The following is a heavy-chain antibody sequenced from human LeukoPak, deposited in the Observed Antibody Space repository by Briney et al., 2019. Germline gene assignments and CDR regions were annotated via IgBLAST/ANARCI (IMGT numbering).Heavy chain of an antibody. CDR2: ITGDGSST. V-gene: IGHV3-74*01. Sequence: GGSLRLSCAASGFTFSTYWMHWVRQAPGKGLVWVSRITGDGSSTTYADSVKGRFTISRDNAKNTLYLQMNSLTAEDTAVYYCARRHSSGNYYDAFDIWGQGTMVTVSS. D-gene: IGHD3-22*01. J-gene: IGHJ3*02. CDR3: ARRHSSGNYYDAFDI. CDR1: GFTFSTYW.